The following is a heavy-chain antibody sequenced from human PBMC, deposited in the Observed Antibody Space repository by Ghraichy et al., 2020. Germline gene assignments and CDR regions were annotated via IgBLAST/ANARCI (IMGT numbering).Heavy chain of an antibody. Sequence: LSLTCAASGFSFSSYEMNWVRQAPGKGLEWVSYISSSGSTIYYGDSVKGRFTISRDNAKNSLYLQMNSLRAGDTAVYYCARISIAARDFDYWGQGTLVTVSS. J-gene: IGHJ4*02. CDR2: ISSSGSTI. CDR3: ARISIAARDFDY. CDR1: GFSFSSYE. D-gene: IGHD6-6*01. V-gene: IGHV3-48*03.